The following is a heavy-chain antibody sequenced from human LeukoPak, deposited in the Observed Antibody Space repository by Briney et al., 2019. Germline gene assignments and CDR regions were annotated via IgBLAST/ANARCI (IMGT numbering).Heavy chain of an antibody. Sequence: SGPTLLNPTQTLTLTCTFSGFSLTTREEAVGWIRQPPGKALEWLALIYWSDEIHYSPSLGSRPTITKGTSKNQVVLTVTNVDPVDTATYFCAHRRGGYFDSWGQGTLVTVSS. J-gene: IGHJ4*02. D-gene: IGHD3-16*01. CDR1: GFSLTTREEA. V-gene: IGHV2-5*01. CDR3: AHRRGGYFDS. CDR2: IYWSDEI.